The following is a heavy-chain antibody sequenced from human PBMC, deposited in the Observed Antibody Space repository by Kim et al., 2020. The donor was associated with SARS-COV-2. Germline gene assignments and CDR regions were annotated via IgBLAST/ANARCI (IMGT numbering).Heavy chain of an antibody. Sequence: GESLKISCKGSGYSFTSYWIGWVRQMPGKGLEWMGIIYPGDSDTRYSPSFQGQVTISADKSISTAYLQWSSLKASDTAMYYCARLSPIVVVPAAILYYYGMDVWGQGTTVTVSS. CDR3: ARLSPIVVVPAAILYYYGMDV. CDR2: IYPGDSDT. V-gene: IGHV5-51*01. CDR1: GYSFTSYW. D-gene: IGHD2-2*02. J-gene: IGHJ6*02.